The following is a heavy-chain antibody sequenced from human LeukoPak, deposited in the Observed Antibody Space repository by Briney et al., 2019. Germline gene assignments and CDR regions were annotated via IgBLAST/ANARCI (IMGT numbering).Heavy chain of an antibody. J-gene: IGHJ4*02. CDR3: AKDLVKGIVVVPAAVPRYFDY. CDR2: ISYDGSNK. V-gene: IGHV3-30*18. Sequence: WRSLRLSCAASGFTFSSYGMHWVRQAPGKGLEWVAVISYDGSNKYYADSVKGRFTISRDNSKKSLYLQMNSLRAEDTAVYYCAKDLVKGIVVVPAAVPRYFDYWGQGTLVTVSS. CDR1: GFTFSSYG. D-gene: IGHD2-2*01.